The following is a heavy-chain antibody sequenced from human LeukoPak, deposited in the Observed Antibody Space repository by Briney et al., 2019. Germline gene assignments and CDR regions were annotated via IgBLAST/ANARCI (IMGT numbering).Heavy chain of an antibody. D-gene: IGHD3-22*01. Sequence: PSETLSLTCTVSGGSLSSFYWSWMPQPPGKGLEWIGYIYYSGSTNYNPSLESRVTISVDTSKNQFSLKLRSVTAADTAVYYCARTILEYYYDSNGRYYFDYWGQGTLVTVSS. CDR1: GGSLSSFY. CDR2: IYYSGST. J-gene: IGHJ4*02. V-gene: IGHV4-59*01. CDR3: ARTILEYYYDSNGRYYFDY.